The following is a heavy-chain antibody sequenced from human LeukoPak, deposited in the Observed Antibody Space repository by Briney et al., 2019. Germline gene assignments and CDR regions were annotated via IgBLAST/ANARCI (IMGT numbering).Heavy chain of an antibody. CDR1: GGSFSGYY. Sequence: PSETLSLTCAVYGGSFSGYYWSWIRQPPGKGLEWIGEINHSGSTNYNPSLKSRVTISVDTSKNQFSLKLSSVTAADTAVYYCARDIVVVPAAGADDAFDIWGQGTMVTVSS. CDR2: INHSGST. J-gene: IGHJ3*02. D-gene: IGHD2-2*01. CDR3: ARDIVVVPAAGADDAFDI. V-gene: IGHV4-34*01.